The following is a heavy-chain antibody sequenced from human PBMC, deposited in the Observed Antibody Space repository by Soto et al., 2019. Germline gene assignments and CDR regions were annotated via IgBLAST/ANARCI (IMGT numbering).Heavy chain of an antibody. CDR2: IYYTGST. CDR1: GASISSAGYY. CDR3: ARDRLGNHYYNGMHV. J-gene: IGHJ6*02. D-gene: IGHD3-10*01. V-gene: IGHV4-31*03. Sequence: QVQLQQSGPGLVKPSQTLSLTCSVSGASISSAGYYWTWIRQHPVKGLEWIGNIYYTGSTNYNESRKSRLIISVDRSENYFSLKLSYVTAADPAVYYCARDRLGNHYYNGMHVWGQGTTVTVSS.